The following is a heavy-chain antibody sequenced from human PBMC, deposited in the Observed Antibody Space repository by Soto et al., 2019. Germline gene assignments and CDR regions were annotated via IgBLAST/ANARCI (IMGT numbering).Heavy chain of an antibody. D-gene: IGHD3-10*01. CDR2: ISSNGGST. J-gene: IGHJ4*02. CDR3: ARDRLGYGSGSYYPYYFDY. V-gene: IGHV3-64*01. CDR1: GFTFSSYA. Sequence: GGSLRFSCAASGFTFSSYAMHWVRQAPGKGLEYVSAISSNGGSTYYANSVKGRFTISRDNSKNTLYLQMGSLRAEDMAVYYCARDRLGYGSGSYYPYYFDYWGQGTLVTVSS.